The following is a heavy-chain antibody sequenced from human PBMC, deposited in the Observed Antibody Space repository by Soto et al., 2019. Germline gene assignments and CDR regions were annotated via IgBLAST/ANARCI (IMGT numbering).Heavy chain of an antibody. J-gene: IGHJ4*02. D-gene: IGHD3-22*01. CDR3: ARYRYSDSLKEYYFDY. CDR1: GGSINSGDYY. V-gene: IGHV4-30-4*01. CDR2: LYYTGST. Sequence: TLSLTCTVSGGSINSGDYYWSWIRQPPGKGLEWIGNLYYTGSTYYNPSLKGRVTISVDTSKKQFSLMVTSVTAADTAVYYCARYRYSDSLKEYYFDYWGQGTLVTVSS.